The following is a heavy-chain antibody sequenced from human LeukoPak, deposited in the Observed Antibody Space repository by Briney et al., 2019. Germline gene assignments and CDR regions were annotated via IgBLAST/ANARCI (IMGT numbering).Heavy chain of an antibody. D-gene: IGHD3-22*01. Sequence: SETLSLTCTVSGYSISSGYYWGWIRQPPGKGLEWIGSIYHSGSTYYNPSLKSRVTISVDTSKNQFSLKLSSVTAADTAVYYCARGTYYDSSGYSGVRLFDYWGQGTLLTVSS. J-gene: IGHJ4*02. CDR3: ARGTYYDSSGYSGVRLFDY. CDR2: IYHSGST. CDR1: GYSISSGYY. V-gene: IGHV4-38-2*02.